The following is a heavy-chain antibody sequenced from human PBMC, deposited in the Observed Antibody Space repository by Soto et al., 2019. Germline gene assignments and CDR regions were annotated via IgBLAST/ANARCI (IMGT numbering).Heavy chain of an antibody. J-gene: IGHJ6*02. D-gene: IGHD2-8*01. Sequence: GTLSLTCAVYGGSFSRYSWNWIRQPPGKGLEWIGEINHSGSTNYNPSLKSRVTISVDTSKNQFSLNLSSVTAADTAVYYCARGLSVTNTFYYYYAVDVWGQGTTVTVSS. V-gene: IGHV4-34*01. CDR1: GGSFSRYS. CDR2: INHSGST. CDR3: ARGLSVTNTFYYYYAVDV.